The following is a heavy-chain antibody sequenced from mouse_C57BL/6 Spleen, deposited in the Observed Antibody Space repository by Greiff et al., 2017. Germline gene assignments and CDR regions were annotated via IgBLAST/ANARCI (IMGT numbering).Heavy chain of an antibody. Sequence: QVQLQQPGAELVKPGASVKLSCKASGYTFTSYWMHWVKQRPGRGLEWIGRIDPNSGGTKYNEKFKSKATLTVDKPSSTAYMQLSSLTSEDSAVYDCAREEIYYYGSSLHYAMDYWGQGTSVTVSS. J-gene: IGHJ4*01. CDR3: AREEIYYYGSSLHYAMDY. CDR1: GYTFTSYW. CDR2: IDPNSGGT. V-gene: IGHV1-72*01. D-gene: IGHD1-1*01.